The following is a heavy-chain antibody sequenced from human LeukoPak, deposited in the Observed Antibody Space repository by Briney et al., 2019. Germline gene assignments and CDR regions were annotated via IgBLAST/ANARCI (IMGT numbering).Heavy chain of an antibody. Sequence: GGSLRLSCAASGFTFNNYWMHWVRQAPGVGLGWVSSIRFDGGDTAYADSAKGRFTISRANAKNTMFLQMNNLPAEETAVYYCAKESDGFVGWGQGALVTVSS. J-gene: IGHJ3*01. CDR1: GFTFNNYW. V-gene: IGHV3-74*01. CDR3: AKESDGFVG. CDR2: IRFDGGDT.